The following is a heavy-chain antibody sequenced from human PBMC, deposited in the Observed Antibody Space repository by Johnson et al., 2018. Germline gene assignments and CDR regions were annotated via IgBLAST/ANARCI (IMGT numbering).Heavy chain of an antibody. Sequence: VQLVESGGGLVKPGRSLRLSCTASGFTFGDYAMSWFRQAPGKGLEWVGFIRSKAYGGTTEYAASVKGRFTISRDDYKSIAYLKMNSRKTEDTAVYYCTRVGGSGRYPSYYYYGMDVWGQGTTVTVSS. CDR2: IRSKAYGGTT. CDR3: TRVGGSGRYPSYYYYGMDV. D-gene: IGHD3-10*01. CDR1: GFTFGDYA. V-gene: IGHV3-49*05. J-gene: IGHJ6*02.